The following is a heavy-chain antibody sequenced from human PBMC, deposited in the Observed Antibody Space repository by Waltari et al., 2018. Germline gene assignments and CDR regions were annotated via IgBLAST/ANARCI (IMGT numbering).Heavy chain of an antibody. CDR2: IRVDGAAS. V-gene: IGHV3-23*01. CDR3: AAYSGISSSFEY. D-gene: IGHD3-10*01. J-gene: IGHJ4*02. Sequence: VQLLESGGGLVQPGGCLRLSGAASGFTFSNCGVNMVSQAPGKGLGWVSAIRVDGAASFYGDSVKGRFTISRDNSESTLRLQMHSLRTEDTAIYFCAAYSGISSSFEYWGQGTLVTVSS. CDR1: GFTFSNCG.